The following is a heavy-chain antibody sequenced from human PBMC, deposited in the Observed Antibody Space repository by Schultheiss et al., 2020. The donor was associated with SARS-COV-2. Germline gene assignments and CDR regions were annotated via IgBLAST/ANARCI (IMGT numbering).Heavy chain of an antibody. CDR2: INAGNGNT. CDR1: GYTFTSYA. J-gene: IGHJ6*02. CDR3: ARGGGRYYYYGMDV. V-gene: IGHV1-3*01. Sequence: ASVKVSCKASGYTFTSYAMHWVRQAPGQRLEWMGWINAGNGNTKYSQKFQGRVTITRDTSASTAYMELSSLRSEDTAVYYCARGGGRYYYYGMDVWGRGTTVTVSS.